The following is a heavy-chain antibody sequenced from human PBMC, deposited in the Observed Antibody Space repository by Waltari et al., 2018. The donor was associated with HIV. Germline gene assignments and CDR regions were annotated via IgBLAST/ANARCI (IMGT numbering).Heavy chain of an antibody. V-gene: IGHV3-23*01. CDR1: GFLFNRYP. D-gene: IGHD3-10*01. Sequence: EVQLLESGGDLQQPGGYLSLSCAASGFLFNRYPMSWVRQAPGRGLEWVSSINGCTTGTFYAYSVKGRFTISRDSSKNTLYLQMNSLRAEDTAVYYCAKDRTYYYGSGNNYYQYYGMDVWGQGTTVTVSS. CDR3: AKDRTYYYGSGNNYYQYYGMDV. J-gene: IGHJ6*02. CDR2: INGCTTGT.